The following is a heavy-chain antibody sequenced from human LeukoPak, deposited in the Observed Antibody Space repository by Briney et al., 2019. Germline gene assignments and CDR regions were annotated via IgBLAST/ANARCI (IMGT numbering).Heavy chain of an antibody. CDR3: AGSNSGYPLPGY. J-gene: IGHJ4*02. CDR2: INHSGSA. Sequence: PSETLSLTCAVYGGSFSGYYWSWIRQPPGKGLEWIGEINHSGSANYNPSLKSRVTISVDTSKNQFSLKLSSVTAADTAVYYCAGSNSGYPLPGYWGQGTLVTVSS. CDR1: GGSFSGYY. V-gene: IGHV4-34*01. D-gene: IGHD5-12*01.